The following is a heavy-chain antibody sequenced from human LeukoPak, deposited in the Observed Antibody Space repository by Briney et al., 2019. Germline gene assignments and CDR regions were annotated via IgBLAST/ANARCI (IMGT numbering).Heavy chain of an antibody. CDR3: ARSRSLLIAAAVY. V-gene: IGHV1-2*02. CDR2: INPNSGGT. D-gene: IGHD6-13*01. Sequence: ASVKVSCKASGYTFTGYYMHWVRQAPGQGLEWMGWINPNSGGTNYSQKFQGRVTMTRDTSISTDYMELSRLRSDDTAVYYCARSRSLLIAAAVYWGQGTLVTVSS. CDR1: GYTFTGYY. J-gene: IGHJ4*02.